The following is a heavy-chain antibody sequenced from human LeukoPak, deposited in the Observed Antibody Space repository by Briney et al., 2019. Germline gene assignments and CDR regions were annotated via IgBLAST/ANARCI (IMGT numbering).Heavy chain of an antibody. J-gene: IGHJ4*02. Sequence: PSETLSLTCTVSGGSIRSHYWSWIRQPPGKGLEWIGYICYSGSTNYNPSLKSRVTISVDTSKNQFSLKLSSVTAADTAVYYCARDPHSSSWYDYWGQGTLVTVSS. CDR2: ICYSGST. CDR3: ARDPHSSSWYDY. D-gene: IGHD6-13*01. CDR1: GGSIRSHY. V-gene: IGHV4-59*11.